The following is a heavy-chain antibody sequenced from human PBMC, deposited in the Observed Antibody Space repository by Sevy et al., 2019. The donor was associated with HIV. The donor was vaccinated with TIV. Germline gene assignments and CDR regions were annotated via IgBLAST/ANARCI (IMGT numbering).Heavy chain of an antibody. D-gene: IGHD5-12*01. CDR3: ARVSGYDSPLDY. Sequence: SETLSLTCTVSGGSISSYYWSWIRQPPGKGLEWIGYIYYSGSTNYNPSLKSRVTISVDTSKNQFSLKLSSVTAADTAVYYCARVSGYDSPLDYWGQGTLVTVSS. CDR1: GGSISSYY. J-gene: IGHJ4*02. CDR2: IYYSGST. V-gene: IGHV4-59*01.